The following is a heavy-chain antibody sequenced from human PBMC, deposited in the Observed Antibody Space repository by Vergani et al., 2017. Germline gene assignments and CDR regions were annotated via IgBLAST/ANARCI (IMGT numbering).Heavy chain of an antibody. CDR3: AKDGGVVVVAATLETYY. D-gene: IGHD2-15*01. CDR1: GFTFSSYG. V-gene: IGHV3-30*18. J-gene: IGHJ4*02. CDR2: ISYDGSNK. Sequence: QVQLVESGGGVVQPGRSLRLSCAASGFTFSSYGMHWVRQAPGKGLEWVAVISYDGSNKYYADSVKGRFTISRDNSKNTLYLQMNSLRAEDTAVYYCAKDGGVVVVAATLETYYWGQGTLVSVSS.